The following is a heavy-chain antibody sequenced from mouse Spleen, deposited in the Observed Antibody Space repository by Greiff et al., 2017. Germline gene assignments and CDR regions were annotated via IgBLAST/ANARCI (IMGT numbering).Heavy chain of an antibody. J-gene: IGHJ1*01. Sequence: EVKLQESGPGLVKPSQSLSLTCSVTGYSITSGYYWNWIRQFPGNKLEWMGYISYDGSNNYNPSLKNRISITRDTSKNQFFLKLNSVTTEDTATYYCARDDYDYSYWYFDVWGAGTTVTVSS. CDR2: ISYDGSN. D-gene: IGHD2-4*01. CDR1: GYSITSGYY. CDR3: ARDDYDYSYWYFDV. V-gene: IGHV3-6*01.